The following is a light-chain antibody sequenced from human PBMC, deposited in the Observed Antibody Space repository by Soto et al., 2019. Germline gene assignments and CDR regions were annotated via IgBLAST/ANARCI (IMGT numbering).Light chain of an antibody. CDR1: QGISSY. CDR3: QQLNSYPIT. J-gene: IGKJ5*01. V-gene: IGKV1-9*01. Sequence: DIQLTQSPSFLSASVGDRVTITCRASQGISSYLAWYQQKPGKAPKLLIYAASTLQSGVPSRFSGSESGTEFTLTISSLPPEDFATYYCQQLNSYPITFGQGTRLEIK. CDR2: AAS.